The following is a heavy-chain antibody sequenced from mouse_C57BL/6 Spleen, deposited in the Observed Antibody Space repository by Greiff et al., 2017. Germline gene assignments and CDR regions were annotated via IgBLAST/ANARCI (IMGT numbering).Heavy chain of an antibody. J-gene: IGHJ3*01. V-gene: IGHV1-9*01. CDR2: ILPGSGST. D-gene: IGHD1-1*01. CDR3: ARSAVYYYGSGFAY. CDR1: GYTFTGYW. Sequence: VKLMESGAELMKPGASVKLSCKATGYTFTGYWIEWVKQRPGHGLEWIGEILPGSGSTNYNEKFKGKATFTADTSSNTAYMQLSSLTTEDSAIYYCARSAVYYYGSGFAYWGQGTLVTVSA.